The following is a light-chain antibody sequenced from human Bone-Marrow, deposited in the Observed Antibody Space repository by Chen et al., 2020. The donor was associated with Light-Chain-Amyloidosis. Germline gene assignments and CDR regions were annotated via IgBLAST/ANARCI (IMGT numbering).Light chain of an antibody. CDR3: SSYTSTNTRV. V-gene: IGLV2-14*01. CDR1: SSDVGGDNH. J-gene: IGLJ1*01. Sequence: QSALTQPASVSGSPGQSITLPCTGTSSDVGGDNHVSWYQQHPDKAPKLMIYEVTNRPSWVPERFSGSKSDNTASLTISGIQTEDEADYFCSSYTSTNTRVFGSGTRVTVL. CDR2: EVT.